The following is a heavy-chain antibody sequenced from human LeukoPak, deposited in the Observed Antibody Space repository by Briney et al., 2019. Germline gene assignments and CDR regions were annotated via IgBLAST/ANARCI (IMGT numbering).Heavy chain of an antibody. Sequence: SETLSLTCTVSGGSISSYYWSRIRQPAGKGLEWIGRIYTSGSTNYNPSLKSRVTMSVDTSKNQFSLKLSSVTAADTAVYYCARNVQVLRNWYFDLWGRGTLVTVSS. CDR2: IYTSGST. V-gene: IGHV4-4*07. CDR3: ARNVQVLRNWYFDL. CDR1: GGSISSYY. D-gene: IGHD6-6*01. J-gene: IGHJ2*01.